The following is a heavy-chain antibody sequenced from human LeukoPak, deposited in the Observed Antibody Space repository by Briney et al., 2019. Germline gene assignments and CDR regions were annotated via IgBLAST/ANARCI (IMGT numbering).Heavy chain of an antibody. CDR2: ISDSGPTT. V-gene: IGHV3-23*01. CDR1: GFTFSFSA. D-gene: IGHD6-19*01. CDR3: ATPLFTSGWHYFDY. Sequence: GGSLRLSCAASGFTFSFSAMSWVRQAPGKGLEWVSTISDSGPTTYYADSVKGRFTISRDNSKSTLYPQMNSLRADDTAVYFCATPLFTSGWHYFDYWGQGTLVTVSS. J-gene: IGHJ4*02.